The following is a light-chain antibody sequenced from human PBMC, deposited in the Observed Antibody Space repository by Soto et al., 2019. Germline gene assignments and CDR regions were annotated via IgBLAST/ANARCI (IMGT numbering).Light chain of an antibody. CDR2: WAS. CDR3: QHYYNSWT. Sequence: DIVMTQSPDSLAVSLGERATINCKSSQNTENYLAWYQHKAGQPPKLLIDWASTRASGVPDRFSGSGSGTDFTLTISSLQAEDVAVYYCQHYYNSWTFGQGTQVEIK. V-gene: IGKV4-1*01. CDR1: QNTENY. J-gene: IGKJ1*01.